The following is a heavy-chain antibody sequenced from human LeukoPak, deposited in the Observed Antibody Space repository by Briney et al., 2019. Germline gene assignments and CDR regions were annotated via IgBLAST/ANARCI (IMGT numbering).Heavy chain of an antibody. J-gene: IGHJ4*02. CDR3: ARDSGNPDY. Sequence: SETLSLTCTVSGGSISSDSYYWSWIRQPPGKGLEWIGYIYYSGSTNYNPSLKSRVTISVDTSKNQFSLKLSSVTAADTAVYYCARDSGNPDYWGQGTLVTVSS. CDR2: IYYSGST. V-gene: IGHV4-61*01. D-gene: IGHD1-26*01. CDR1: GGSISSDSYY.